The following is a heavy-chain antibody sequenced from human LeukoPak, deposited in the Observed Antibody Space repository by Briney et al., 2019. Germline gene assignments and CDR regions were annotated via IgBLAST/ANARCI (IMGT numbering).Heavy chain of an antibody. Sequence: GESLKISCKGSGYSFTRYWIGWVRQMPGKGMEWMGIIYPGDSDTRYSPSLQGQVTISADKSISTAYLQWSSLKASDTAMYYCARARTMVRGAATSFDYWGQGTLVTVSS. CDR1: GYSFTRYW. V-gene: IGHV5-51*01. CDR2: IYPGDSDT. CDR3: ARARTMVRGAATSFDY. J-gene: IGHJ4*02. D-gene: IGHD3-10*01.